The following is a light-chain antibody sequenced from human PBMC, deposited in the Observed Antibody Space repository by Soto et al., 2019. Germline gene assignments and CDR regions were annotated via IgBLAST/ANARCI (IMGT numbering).Light chain of an antibody. CDR3: QQADTFPLT. CDR1: QGISSW. V-gene: IGKV1-12*01. Sequence: DLQMTQSPSSVSASVGDRVTITCRASQGISSWVAWYQQKPGKAPNLLIYAASSLQSGVPSRFSGSGSGTEVTLTIRSLQPEDFATYYCQQADTFPLTFGGGTKVEIK. J-gene: IGKJ4*01. CDR2: AAS.